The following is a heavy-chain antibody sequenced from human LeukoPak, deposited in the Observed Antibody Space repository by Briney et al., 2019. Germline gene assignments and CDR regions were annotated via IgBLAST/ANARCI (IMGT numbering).Heavy chain of an antibody. CDR2: INAGNGNT. CDR1: GYTFTSYA. Sequence: VASVKVSCKASGYTFTSYAMHWVRQAPGQRLEWMGWINAGNGNTKYSQKFQGRVTITRDTSASTAYMELSSLRSEDTAVYYCARDPRSGYHDFWGQGTLVTVSS. D-gene: IGHD3-22*01. CDR3: ARDPRSGYHDF. V-gene: IGHV1-3*01. J-gene: IGHJ4*02.